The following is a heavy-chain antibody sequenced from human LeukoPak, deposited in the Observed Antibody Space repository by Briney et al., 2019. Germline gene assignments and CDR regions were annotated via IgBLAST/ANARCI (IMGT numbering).Heavy chain of an antibody. Sequence: GRSLRLSCAASGFTFSTYGIHWVRQAPGKGLEWVAAISDDGSKKYYTDSVKGRFTISRDNSKNTLFLQMNSLRAEDTAVYYCARDEYYDSSGYYPSAFDIWGQGTMVTVSS. D-gene: IGHD3-22*01. V-gene: IGHV3-30*03. CDR3: ARDEYYDSSGYYPSAFDI. J-gene: IGHJ3*02. CDR2: ISDDGSKK. CDR1: GFTFSTYG.